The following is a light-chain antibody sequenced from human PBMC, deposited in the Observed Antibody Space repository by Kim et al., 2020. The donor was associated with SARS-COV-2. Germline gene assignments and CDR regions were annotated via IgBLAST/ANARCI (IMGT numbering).Light chain of an antibody. J-gene: IGKJ2*01. CDR1: QSVSSNS. Sequence: LSHRETATLSCGASQSVSSNSLAWYHQRPGQAPRLLIYLASTRATGAPDRFSGSGSGADFTLTIRRLEPEDSGVFYCQQYDTSPYTFGQGTKVEI. CDR3: QQYDTSPYT. V-gene: IGKV3-20*01. CDR2: LAS.